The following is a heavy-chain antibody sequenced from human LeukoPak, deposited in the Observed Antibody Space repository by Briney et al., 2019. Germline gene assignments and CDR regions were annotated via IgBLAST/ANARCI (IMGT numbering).Heavy chain of an antibody. D-gene: IGHD4-17*01. CDR3: ARGNHGDGYYFDY. CDR2: IYYSGST. V-gene: IGHV4-39*01. J-gene: IGHJ4*02. Sequence: PSETLSLTCTVSGGSISSSSYYWGWIRQPPGKGLEWIGSIYYSGSTYYNPSLKSRVTISVDTSKNQFSLKLSSVTAADTAVYYCARGNHGDGYYFDYWGQGTLVTVSS. CDR1: GGSISSSSYY.